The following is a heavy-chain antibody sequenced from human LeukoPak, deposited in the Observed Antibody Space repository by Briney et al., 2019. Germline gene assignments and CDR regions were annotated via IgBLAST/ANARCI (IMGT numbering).Heavy chain of an antibody. J-gene: IGHJ4*02. Sequence: SETLSLTCAVSGASMSNYFWSWIRQPPGKGLEWIGYIHDSGSANYNPSLKSRVTISVDTSKNQFSLKLSSVTAADTAVYYCARGSPLQLWLREYYFDYWGQGTLVTVSS. V-gene: IGHV4-59*01. D-gene: IGHD5-18*01. CDR3: ARGSPLQLWLREYYFDY. CDR2: IHDSGSA. CDR1: GASMSNYF.